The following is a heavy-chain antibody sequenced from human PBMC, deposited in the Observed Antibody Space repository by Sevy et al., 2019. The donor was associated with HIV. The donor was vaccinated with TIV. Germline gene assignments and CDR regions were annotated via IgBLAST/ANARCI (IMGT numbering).Heavy chain of an antibody. Sequence: GGSLRLSCAASGFTFSSYAMSWVRQAPGKGLEWDSAISGSGGATFYADSVKGRFTISRDNSKNTLFLQMNSLRAEDTAVYYCANALVVTATPYYFHYWGQETLVTVSS. CDR1: GFTFSSYA. CDR3: ANALVVTATPYYFHY. V-gene: IGHV3-23*01. D-gene: IGHD2-21*02. CDR2: ISGSGGAT. J-gene: IGHJ4*02.